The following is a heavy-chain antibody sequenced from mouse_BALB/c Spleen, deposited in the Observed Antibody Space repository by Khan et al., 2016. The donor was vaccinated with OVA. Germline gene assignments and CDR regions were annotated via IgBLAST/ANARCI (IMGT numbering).Heavy chain of an antibody. CDR3: ARVYDFFAY. Sequence: EVQLQQSGPDLVKTGASVTISCKASGYSFTAYYMNWVRLSHGKSLECIGRINPNTYNINYNQRFKGKAILTVDTSSSNAYMEIRSLTSEDASVSCGARVYDFFAYWGRGTLVTVSA. D-gene: IGHD2-14*01. V-gene: IGHV1-18*01. CDR1: GYSFTAYY. CDR2: INPNTYNI. J-gene: IGHJ3*01.